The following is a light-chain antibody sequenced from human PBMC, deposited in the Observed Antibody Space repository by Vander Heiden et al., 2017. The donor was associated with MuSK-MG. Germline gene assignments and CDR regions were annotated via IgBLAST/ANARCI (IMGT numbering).Light chain of an antibody. CDR3: QQLNGYPLT. V-gene: IGKV1-9*01. CDR1: QGISSY. Sequence: DTQLTQSPSFLSASVGDRVTITCRASQGISSYLAWYHQKPGKAPKLLIYAASTLQSGVPSRFSGSGSGTEFTLTISSLQPEDFATYYCQQLNGYPLTFGPGTKVDIK. J-gene: IGKJ3*01. CDR2: AAS.